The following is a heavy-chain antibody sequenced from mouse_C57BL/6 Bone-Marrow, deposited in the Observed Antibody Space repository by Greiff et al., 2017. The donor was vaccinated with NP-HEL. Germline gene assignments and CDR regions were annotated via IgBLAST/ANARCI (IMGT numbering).Heavy chain of an antibody. D-gene: IGHD2-4*01. CDR3: AKNWGDYEAWFAY. Sequence: QVQLKQSGPGLVQPSHCLSITCTVSGFSLTSYGVHWVRQSPGKGLEWLGVIWRGGSTDYNAAFMSRLSITKDNSKSQVFFKMNSLQADDTAIYYCAKNWGDYEAWFAYWGQGTLVTVSA. CDR1: GFSLTSYG. V-gene: IGHV2-5*01. J-gene: IGHJ3*01. CDR2: IWRGGST.